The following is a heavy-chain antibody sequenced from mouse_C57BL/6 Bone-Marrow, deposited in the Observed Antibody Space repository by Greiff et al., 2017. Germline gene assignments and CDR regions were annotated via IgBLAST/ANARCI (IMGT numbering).Heavy chain of an antibody. D-gene: IGHD1-1*01. Sequence: VKLMESGAELARPGASVKLSCKASGYTFTSYGISWVKQRTGQGLEWIGEIYPRSGNTYYNEKFKGKATLTADKSSSTAYMELRSLTSEDSAVYFCARSYLITTVVGGYFDVWGTGTTVTVSS. CDR3: ARSYLITTVVGGYFDV. J-gene: IGHJ1*03. V-gene: IGHV1-81*01. CDR2: IYPRSGNT. CDR1: GYTFTSYG.